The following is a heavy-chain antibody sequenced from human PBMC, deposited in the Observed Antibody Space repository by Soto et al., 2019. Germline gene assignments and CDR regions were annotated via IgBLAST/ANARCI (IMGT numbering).Heavy chain of an antibody. CDR2: IIPILGIA. J-gene: IGHJ3*02. CDR3: ARVGKRGKQNRYAFDI. D-gene: IGHD1-1*01. Sequence: SVKVSCKASGGTFSSYTISWVRQAPGQGLEWMGRIIPILGIANYAQKFQGRVTITADKSTSTAYMELSSLRSEDTAVYYCARVGKRGKQNRYAFDIWGQGTMVTVSS. V-gene: IGHV1-69*02. CDR1: GGTFSSYT.